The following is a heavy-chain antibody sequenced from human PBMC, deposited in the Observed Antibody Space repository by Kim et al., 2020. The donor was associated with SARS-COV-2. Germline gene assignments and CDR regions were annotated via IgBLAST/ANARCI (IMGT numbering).Heavy chain of an antibody. Sequence: SETLSLTCAVSGGSISSSNWWSWVRQPPGKGLEWIGEIYHSGSTNYNPSLKSRVTISVDKSKNQFSLKLSSVTAADTAVYYCARGSGDICGGDCYVWGQGTLVTVSS. CDR1: GGSISSSNW. CDR2: IYHSGST. J-gene: IGHJ4*02. CDR3: ARGSGDICGGDCYV. D-gene: IGHD2-21*01. V-gene: IGHV4-4*02.